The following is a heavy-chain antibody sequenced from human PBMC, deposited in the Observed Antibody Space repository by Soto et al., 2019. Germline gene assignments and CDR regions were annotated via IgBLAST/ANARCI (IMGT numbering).Heavy chain of an antibody. CDR2: ISSSGSTI. Sequence: GESLKISCAASGFTFSSYEMNWVRQAPGKGLEWVSYISSSGSTIYYADSVKGRFTISRDNAKNSLYLQMNSLRAEDTAVYYCARDWAVAGTRWFDPWGQGTLVTVSS. D-gene: IGHD6-19*01. V-gene: IGHV3-48*03. CDR3: ARDWAVAGTRWFDP. CDR1: GFTFSSYE. J-gene: IGHJ5*02.